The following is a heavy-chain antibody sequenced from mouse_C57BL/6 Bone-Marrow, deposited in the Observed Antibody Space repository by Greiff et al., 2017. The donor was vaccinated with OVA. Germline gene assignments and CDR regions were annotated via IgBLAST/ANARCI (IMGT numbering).Heavy chain of an antibody. V-gene: IGHV8-12*01. Sequence: QVTLKESGPGILQSSQTLILTCSFSGFSLSTSGMGVSWIRQPSGKGLEWLAHIYWDDDKRYNPSLKSRLTISKDTSRNQVFLKITSVDTADTATDYCARRRDYDGGPWYFDVWGTGTTVTVSS. D-gene: IGHD2-4*01. CDR2: IYWDDDK. CDR1: GFSLSTSGMG. J-gene: IGHJ1*03. CDR3: ARRRDYDGGPWYFDV.